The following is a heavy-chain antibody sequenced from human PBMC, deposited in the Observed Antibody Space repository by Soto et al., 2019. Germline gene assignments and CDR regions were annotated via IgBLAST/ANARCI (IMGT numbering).Heavy chain of an antibody. CDR3: ARDSVVVAATNYYYGMDV. CDR1: GYTFTSYG. CDR2: ISAYNGNT. Sequence: QVQVQSGAEVKKPGASVKVSCKASGYTFTSYGISWVRQAPGQGLEWMGWISAYNGNTNYAQKLQGRVTMTTDTSTSTAYMELRSLRSDDTAVYYCARDSVVVAATNYYYGMDVWGQGTTVTVSS. D-gene: IGHD2-15*01. V-gene: IGHV1-18*01. J-gene: IGHJ6*02.